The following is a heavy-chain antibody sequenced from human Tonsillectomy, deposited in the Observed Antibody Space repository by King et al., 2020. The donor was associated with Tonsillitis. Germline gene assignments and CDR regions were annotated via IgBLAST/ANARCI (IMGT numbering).Heavy chain of an antibody. Sequence: QLVQSGGGLVKPGGSLRLSCAASGFTFSDYYMSWIRQAPGKGLEWVSYISSSSSYRNYADSVKDRFTISRDNAKNSLYLQLNSLRAGDTAIYYCARERCTTTSCYGGFDYWGQGTLVTVSS. J-gene: IGHJ4*02. CDR3: ARERCTTTSCYGGFDY. CDR1: GFTFSDYY. D-gene: IGHD2-2*01. V-gene: IGHV3-11*05. CDR2: ISSSSSYR.